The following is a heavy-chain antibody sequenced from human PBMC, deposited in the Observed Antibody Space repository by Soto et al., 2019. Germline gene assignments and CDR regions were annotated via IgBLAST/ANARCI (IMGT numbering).Heavy chain of an antibody. CDR3: ARGYGGITVFGAPGHFDY. CDR2: ISYSGNT. J-gene: IGHJ4*02. Sequence: SETLSLTCTVSGGSISSSSYYWGWIRQPPGKGLEWIGSISYSGNTYYNPSLKSRVTISVDTSKNQFSLKLSSVSAADTAVYYCARGYGGITVFGAPGHFDYWGQGTLVTVSS. CDR1: GGSISSSSYY. V-gene: IGHV4-39*01. D-gene: IGHD3-3*01.